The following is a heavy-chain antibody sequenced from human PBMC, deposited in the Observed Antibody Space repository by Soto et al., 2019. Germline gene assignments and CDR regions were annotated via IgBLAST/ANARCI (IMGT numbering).Heavy chain of an antibody. CDR3: AEGGGVGVAGSAAFDM. Sequence: QLHLVQSGAVVKKPGASVTVSCSASGYPVTAYYMHWVRQAPGRGLEWMGGINPATGAAKYTQTFQGGFPLPGDTSTVTVFMDLGGLPSGARAVFHCAEGGGVGVAGSAAFDMWGQGTLVTVSS. J-gene: IGHJ3*02. V-gene: IGHV1-2*02. CDR1: GYPVTAYY. D-gene: IGHD3-3*01. CDR2: INPATGAA.